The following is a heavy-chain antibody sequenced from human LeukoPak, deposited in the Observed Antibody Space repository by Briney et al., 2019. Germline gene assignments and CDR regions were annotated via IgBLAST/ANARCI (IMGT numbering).Heavy chain of an antibody. CDR1: GDSMGNDY. CDR3: ARNEFRSYGLVHY. CDR2: ISTSGST. J-gene: IGHJ4*02. D-gene: IGHD6-6*01. Sequence: SETLSLTCTVSGDSMGNDYWSWIRQSAGKGLEWIGRISTSGSTDYNPSLRGRVTMSVDRSRNQFSLTLTSMTAADTAVYYCARNEFRSYGLVHYWGQGTLVTVSS. V-gene: IGHV4-4*07.